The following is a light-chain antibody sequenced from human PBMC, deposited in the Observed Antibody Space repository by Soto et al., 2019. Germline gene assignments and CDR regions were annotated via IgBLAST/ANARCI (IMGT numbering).Light chain of an antibody. CDR3: QTWGTGLLV. V-gene: IGLV4-69*01. J-gene: IGLJ3*02. CDR2: LNSDGSH. CDR1: SGHSSYA. Sequence: QPVLTQSPSASASLGASVKLTCTLSSGHSSYAIAWHQQQPEKGPRYLMKLNSDGSHSKGGGIPDRFSGSSSGAERYLTISSLQSEDEADYYCQTWGTGLLVFGGGTKLTVL.